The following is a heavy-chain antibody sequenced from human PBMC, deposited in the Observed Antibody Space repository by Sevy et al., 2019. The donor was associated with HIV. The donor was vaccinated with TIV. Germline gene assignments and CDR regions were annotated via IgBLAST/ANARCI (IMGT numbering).Heavy chain of an antibody. CDR3: AHETIGRFDS. D-gene: IGHD3-16*01. J-gene: IGHJ4*02. CDR1: GFTFSAYW. Sequence: GGYPRLSCAASGFTFSAYWMNWVRQAPGKGLEWVANIEGDGSDKHYVDSVEGRFTISRDNGKNLLYLQMNSLRVEDTAVYYCAHETIGRFDSWGQGTLVTVSS. CDR2: IEGDGSDK. V-gene: IGHV3-7*01.